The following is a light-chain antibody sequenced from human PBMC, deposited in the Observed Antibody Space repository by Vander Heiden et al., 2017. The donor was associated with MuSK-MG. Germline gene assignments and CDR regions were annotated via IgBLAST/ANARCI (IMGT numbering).Light chain of an antibody. Sequence: DIQMTQSPSTLSASVGDRVTITRRASQHIGTSLAWYQQKPGKAPQLLIYKASNLESGVPSRLSGSGSGTEFTLTISSLQPGDFATYYCQHYESASSWTFAQGTKVELK. CDR1: QHIGTS. V-gene: IGKV1-5*03. CDR2: KAS. CDR3: QHYESASSWT. J-gene: IGKJ1*01.